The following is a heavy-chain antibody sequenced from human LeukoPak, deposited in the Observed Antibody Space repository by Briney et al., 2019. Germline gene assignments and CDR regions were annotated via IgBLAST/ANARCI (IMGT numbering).Heavy chain of an antibody. Sequence: GGSLRLSCAASGFTFSSYGMSWVRQAPGKGLEWVSAISGSGGSTYYADSVEGRFTISRDNSENTLYLQMNSLRAEDTAVYYCAKAVWDTSHFYYYYYYMDVWGKGTTVTISS. J-gene: IGHJ6*03. CDR1: GFTFSSYG. CDR2: ISGSGGST. CDR3: AKAVWDTSHFYYYYYYMDV. V-gene: IGHV3-23*01. D-gene: IGHD5-18*01.